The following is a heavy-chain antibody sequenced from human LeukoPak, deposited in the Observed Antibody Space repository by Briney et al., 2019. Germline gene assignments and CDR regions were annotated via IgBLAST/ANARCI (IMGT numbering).Heavy chain of an antibody. CDR1: GFTFSSSW. J-gene: IGHJ6*04. CDR2: INSDGSST. V-gene: IGHV3-74*01. Sequence: PGGSLRLSCAASGFTFSSSWMHWGRQAPGKGLVWVSRINSDGSSTSYADSVKGRFTISRDNAKNTLYLQMNSLRAEDTAVYYCARVEGYCSSTSCPFPLDVWGKGTTVTVSS. D-gene: IGHD2-2*01. CDR3: ARVEGYCSSTSCPFPLDV.